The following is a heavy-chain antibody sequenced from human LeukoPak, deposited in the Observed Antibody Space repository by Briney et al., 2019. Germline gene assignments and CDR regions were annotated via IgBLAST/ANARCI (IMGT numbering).Heavy chain of an antibody. CDR1: GGSISGHY. V-gene: IGHV4-59*11. CDR3: ARLLDNDSSGDPDTFDM. D-gene: IGHD3-22*01. Sequence: SETLSLTCAVSGGSISGHYWSWIRQPPGKGLEWIGYIYYSGKTYYGSSLRSRVTISVDTSKNHFSLKLTSVTAADTAVYYCARLLDNDSSGDPDTFDMWGQGAMVTVSS. J-gene: IGHJ3*02. CDR2: IYYSGKT.